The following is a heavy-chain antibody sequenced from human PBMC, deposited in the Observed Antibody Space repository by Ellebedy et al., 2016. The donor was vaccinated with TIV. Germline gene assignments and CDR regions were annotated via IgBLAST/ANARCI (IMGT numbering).Heavy chain of an antibody. V-gene: IGHV4-4*07. CDR3: ARDNWGSLDV. CDR1: GGSITGYY. D-gene: IGHD7-27*01. Sequence: SETLSLXCTVSGGSITGYYLTWIRQPAGKGLEWIGRIYTSENTNYNPSLKSRVTMSVDTSKNQFSLKLSSVTAADTAIYYCARDNWGSLDVWGPGITVTVSS. CDR2: IYTSENT. J-gene: IGHJ6*02.